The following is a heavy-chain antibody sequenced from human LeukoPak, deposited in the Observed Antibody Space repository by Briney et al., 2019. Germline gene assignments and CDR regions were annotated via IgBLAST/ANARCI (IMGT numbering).Heavy chain of an antibody. CDR1: GFSFSNYG. Sequence: GGSLRLSCAASGFSFSNYGMNWVRPAPGKGLEWVSVIYSGGSTHYADSVKGRFTISRDNSKNTLYLQMNSLRAEDTAVYYCARLGTENYYYMDVWGKGTTVTVSS. J-gene: IGHJ6*03. V-gene: IGHV3-66*02. CDR3: ARLGTENYYYMDV. D-gene: IGHD1-1*01. CDR2: IYSGGST.